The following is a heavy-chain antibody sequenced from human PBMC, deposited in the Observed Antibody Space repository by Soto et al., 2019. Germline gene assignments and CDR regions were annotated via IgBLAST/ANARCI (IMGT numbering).Heavy chain of an antibody. D-gene: IGHD2-2*02. J-gene: IGHJ1*01. Sequence: GGSLRLSCAASGFTVSSNYMSWVRQAPGKGLEWVSVIYSDDSAYFADSVKGRFIISRDNSKNTLYLQMDSLRAEDTAVYYCASHTGNRFQHWGQGTLVTVSS. V-gene: IGHV3-53*01. CDR1: GFTVSSNY. CDR3: ASHTGNRFQH. CDR2: IYSDDSA.